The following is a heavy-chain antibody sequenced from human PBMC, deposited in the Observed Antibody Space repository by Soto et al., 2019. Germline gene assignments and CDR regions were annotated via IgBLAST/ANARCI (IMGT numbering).Heavy chain of an antibody. CDR1: GYTFTSYG. CDR3: ARDRDYCGGDCYRPHYYCGMDV. Sequence: QVQLVQSGAEVKKPGASVKVSCKASGYTFTSYGISWVRQAPGQGLEWMGWISAYNGNTNYAQKLQGRVTMTTDTSTSTAYMELRSLRSDDTAVYYCARDRDYCGGDCYRPHYYCGMDVWGQGTTVTVSS. CDR2: ISAYNGNT. D-gene: IGHD2-21*02. V-gene: IGHV1-18*04. J-gene: IGHJ6*02.